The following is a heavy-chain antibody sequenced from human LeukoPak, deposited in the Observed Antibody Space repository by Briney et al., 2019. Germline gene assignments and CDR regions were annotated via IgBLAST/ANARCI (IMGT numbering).Heavy chain of an antibody. J-gene: IGHJ4*02. Sequence: PGGSLRLSCAASGFTFSSYAMSWVRQAPGKGLEWVSAISGSGGSTYYADSVKGRFTISRDNSKNTLYLQMNSLRAEDTAVYYCAKDHSEYYYGSGSYSTRNVYWGQGTLVTVSS. D-gene: IGHD3-10*01. CDR1: GFTFSSYA. CDR2: ISGSGGST. V-gene: IGHV3-23*01. CDR3: AKDHSEYYYGSGSYSTRNVY.